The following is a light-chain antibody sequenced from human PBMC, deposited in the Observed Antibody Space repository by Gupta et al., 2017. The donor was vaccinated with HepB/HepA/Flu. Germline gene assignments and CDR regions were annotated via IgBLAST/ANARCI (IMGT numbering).Light chain of an antibody. Sequence: QPALTQPASVSASPGQSITFSCTGSNSDVRGYNYVSWYQQYPGTAPKLISDDVSNRPSGVSNRFSGSKSSTTAFLTISGLQAEDEADYYCSSYTSSITLVFGGGTKLTVL. J-gene: IGLJ2*01. CDR3: SSYTSSITLV. V-gene: IGLV2-14*03. CDR2: DVS. CDR1: NSDVRGYNY.